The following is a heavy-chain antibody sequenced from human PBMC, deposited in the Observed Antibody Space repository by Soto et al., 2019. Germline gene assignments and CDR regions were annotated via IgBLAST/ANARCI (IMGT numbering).Heavy chain of an antibody. D-gene: IGHD5-12*01. CDR2: ISGSGGST. Sequence: GGSLRLSCAASGFTFSSYAMSWVRQAPGKGLEWVSAISGSGGSTYYADSVKGRFTISRDNSKNTLYLQMNSLRAEDTAVYYCAKAAFFLVATTTVPFDYWGQGTLVTVSS. CDR1: GFTFSSYA. CDR3: AKAAFFLVATTTVPFDY. J-gene: IGHJ4*02. V-gene: IGHV3-23*01.